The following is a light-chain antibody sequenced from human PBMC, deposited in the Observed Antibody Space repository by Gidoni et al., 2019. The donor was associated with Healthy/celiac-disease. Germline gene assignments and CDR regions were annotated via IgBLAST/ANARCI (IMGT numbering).Light chain of an antibody. CDR2: LGS. CDR1: QSLLHSNGYNY. Sequence: EIVMTKSPLSLPVTPGEPASISCRSSQSLLHSNGYNYLDWYLQKPGQSPQLLIYLGSNRASGVPDRFSGSGSGTDFTLKISRVEAEDVGVYYCMQALQTPTFGQGTKVEIK. J-gene: IGKJ1*01. V-gene: IGKV2-28*01. CDR3: MQALQTPT.